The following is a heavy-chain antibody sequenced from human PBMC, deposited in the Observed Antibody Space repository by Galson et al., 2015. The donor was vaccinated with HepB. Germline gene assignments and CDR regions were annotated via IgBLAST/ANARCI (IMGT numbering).Heavy chain of an antibody. J-gene: IGHJ6*02. Sequence: SLRLSCATSGFRFTKYSMSWVRQAPGKGLEWVANINPDGSEKYYVASLKGRFTISRDNAKNSLYLQMDSLRAEDTAVYYCARRISLVRGIITKPDYYYGMDFWGQGTTVTVAS. CDR3: ARRISLVRGIITKPDYYYGMDF. V-gene: IGHV3-7*03. CDR2: INPDGSEK. CDR1: GFRFTKYS. D-gene: IGHD3-10*01.